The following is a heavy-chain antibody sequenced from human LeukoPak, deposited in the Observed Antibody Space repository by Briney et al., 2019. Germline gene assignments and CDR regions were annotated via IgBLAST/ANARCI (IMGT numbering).Heavy chain of an antibody. J-gene: IGHJ4*02. CDR1: GGSISSGGYY. D-gene: IGHD3-22*01. CDR2: IYHSGST. CDR3: ASRAFHYYDSRVGGGFDY. V-gene: IGHV4-30-2*01. Sequence: SETLSLTCTVSGGSISSGGYYWSWIRQPPGKGLEWIGYIYHSGSTYYNPSLKSRVTISVDRSKNQFSLKLSSVTAADTAVYYCASRAFHYYDSRVGGGFDYWGQGTLVTVSS.